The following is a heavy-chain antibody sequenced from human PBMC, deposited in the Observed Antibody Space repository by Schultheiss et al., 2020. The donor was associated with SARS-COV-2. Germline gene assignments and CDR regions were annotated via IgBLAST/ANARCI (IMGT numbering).Heavy chain of an antibody. CDR1: GGSISSGGYY. D-gene: IGHD6-19*01. J-gene: IGHJ3*02. CDR2: IYHSGST. Sequence: SETLSLTCTVSGGSISSGGYYWSWIRRPAGKGLEWIGEIYHSGSTNYNPSLKSRVTISVDKSKNQFSLKLSSVTAADTAVYYCARSGYSSGYRAFDIWGQGTMVTVSS. V-gene: IGHV4-61*10. CDR3: ARSGYSSGYRAFDI.